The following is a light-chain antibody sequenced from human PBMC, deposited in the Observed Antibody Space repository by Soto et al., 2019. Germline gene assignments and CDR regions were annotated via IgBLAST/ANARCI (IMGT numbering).Light chain of an antibody. V-gene: IGKV3D-15*01. CDR2: ASS. CDR3: QQYYHWGLS. J-gene: IGKJ4*01. CDR1: QNVDTK. Sequence: VMTQSPAKLSVSPGEGVTLFGRASQNVDTKLAWYQMKPGQAPRLLIYASSTRAAGIPGTFSGSGSGTQFSLTISSVQSGDSAVYYCQQYYHWGLSFGGGTKVEI.